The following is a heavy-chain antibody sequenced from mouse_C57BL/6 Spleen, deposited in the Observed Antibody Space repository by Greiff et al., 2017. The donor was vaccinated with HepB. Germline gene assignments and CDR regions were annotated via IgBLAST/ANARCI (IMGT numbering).Heavy chain of an antibody. V-gene: IGHV1-81*01. CDR2: IYPRSGNT. CDR1: GYTFTSYG. Sequence: QVQLKESGAELARPGASVKLSCKASGYTFTSYGISWVKQRTGQGLEWIGEIYPRSGNTYYNEKFKGKATLTADKSSSTAYMELRSLTSEDSAVYFLARGDYYGSSYVNYAMDYWGQGTSVTVSS. D-gene: IGHD1-1*01. CDR3: ARGDYYGSSYVNYAMDY. J-gene: IGHJ4*01.